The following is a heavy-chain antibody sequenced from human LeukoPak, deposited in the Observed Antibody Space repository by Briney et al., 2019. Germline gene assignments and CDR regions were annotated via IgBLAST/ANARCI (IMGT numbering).Heavy chain of an antibody. CDR3: ARDTTVASGMQF. D-gene: IGHD6-19*01. CDR1: GGSISTYS. CDR2: VVTTTT. V-gene: IGHV4-4*07. Sequence: SETLSLTCTVSGGSISTYSWTWVRQSPGKGLEWIGSVVTTTTKYSPALWSRVAISVDTSKNQFSLRLESVTTADTAVYYCARDTTVASGMQFWGQGALVTVSS. J-gene: IGHJ4*02.